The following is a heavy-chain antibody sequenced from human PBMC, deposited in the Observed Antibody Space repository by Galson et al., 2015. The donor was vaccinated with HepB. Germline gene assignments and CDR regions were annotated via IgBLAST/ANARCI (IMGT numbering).Heavy chain of an antibody. CDR1: GGTFSSHA. CDR3: ARGFGKAKVTTVI. J-gene: IGHJ3*02. D-gene: IGHD4-17*01. Sequence: SVKVSCKASGGTFSSHAISWVRQAPGQGLEWMGGIIPIFGTANHAQKFQGRVTSTADESTSTAYMELSSLRSEDTAVYYCARGFGKAKVTTVIWGQGTMVTVAS. CDR2: IIPIFGTA. V-gene: IGHV1-69*13.